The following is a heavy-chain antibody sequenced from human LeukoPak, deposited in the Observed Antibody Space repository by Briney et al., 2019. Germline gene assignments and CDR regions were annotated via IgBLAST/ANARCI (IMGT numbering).Heavy chain of an antibody. V-gene: IGHV3-23*01. Sequence: GGSLRLSCAASGFTFSSYAMSWVRQAPGKGLEWVSAISGSGGSTYYADSVKGRFTISRDNSKNTLYLQMNSLRAEDTAVYYCARALGHYDSSGYYLNYWGQGTLVTVSS. CDR3: ARALGHYDSSGYYLNY. CDR1: GFTFSSYA. J-gene: IGHJ4*02. CDR2: ISGSGGST. D-gene: IGHD3-22*01.